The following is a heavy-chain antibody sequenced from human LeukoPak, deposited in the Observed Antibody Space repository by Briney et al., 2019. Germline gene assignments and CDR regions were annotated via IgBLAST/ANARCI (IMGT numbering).Heavy chain of an antibody. Sequence: SVKVSCKASGYTFTGYYIHWVRQAPGQGLEWMGRIIPIFGTANYAQKFQGRVTITADESTSTAYMELSSLRSEDTAVYYCACCSSTSCPTGDWYFDLWGRGTLVTVSS. CDR1: GYTFTGYY. V-gene: IGHV1-69*13. CDR2: IIPIFGTA. D-gene: IGHD2-2*01. CDR3: ACCSSTSCPTGDWYFDL. J-gene: IGHJ2*01.